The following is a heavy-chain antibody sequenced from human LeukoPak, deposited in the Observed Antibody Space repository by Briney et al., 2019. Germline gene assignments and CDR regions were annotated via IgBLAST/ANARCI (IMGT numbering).Heavy chain of an antibody. CDR3: ARDRGSDYYYEFDH. V-gene: IGHV3-74*01. J-gene: IGHJ4*02. Sequence: GGSLRLSCAASGFTFSSYWMHWVRHGPGKGLVWVSRINSDGSSTNYADSVKGRFTISRDNAKNTLYLQMNSLRAEDTAVYFCARDRGSDYYYEFDHWGQGTLVPVSS. CDR2: INSDGSST. D-gene: IGHD3-22*01. CDR1: GFTFSSYW.